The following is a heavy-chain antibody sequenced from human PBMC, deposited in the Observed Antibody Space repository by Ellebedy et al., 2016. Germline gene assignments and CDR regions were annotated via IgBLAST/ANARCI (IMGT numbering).Heavy chain of an antibody. CDR1: GFTFSSYA. Sequence: GESLKISCEASGFTFSSYAMHWVRQAPGEGLEWVAVISYGDGTVKYYADSVKGRFTISRDSPKNTLYLHMNSLRPEDTAVYYCAKEIMVAAGPWCFDLWGRGTLITVSS. V-gene: IGHV3-30*18. D-gene: IGHD6-13*01. CDR3: AKEIMVAAGPWCFDL. J-gene: IGHJ2*01. CDR2: ISYGDGTVK.